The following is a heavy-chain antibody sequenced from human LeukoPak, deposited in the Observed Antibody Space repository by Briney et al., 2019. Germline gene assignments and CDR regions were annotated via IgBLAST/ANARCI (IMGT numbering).Heavy chain of an antibody. CDR1: GFTFSSYW. Sequence: GGSLRLSCAVSGFTFSSYWMSWVRQAPEKGLEWVANIKQDGREKYYVDSVKGRFTISRDNAKNSLYLQMNSLRVEDTAVYYCAREEGILEEHFDYWGQGTLVTVSS. V-gene: IGHV3-7*01. CDR2: IKQDGREK. J-gene: IGHJ4*02. CDR3: AREEGILEEHFDY.